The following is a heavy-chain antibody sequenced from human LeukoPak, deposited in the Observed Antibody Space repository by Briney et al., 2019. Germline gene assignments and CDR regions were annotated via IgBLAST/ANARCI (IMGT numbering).Heavy chain of an antibody. D-gene: IGHD5/OR15-5a*01. V-gene: IGHV1-69*05. CDR2: IIPIFGTA. CDR3: ARGLMRFYDWLGAFDI. Sequence: ASVKVSCKASGGTFSSYAISWVRQAPGQGLEWMGGIIPIFGTANYAQKFQGRVTITTDESTSTAYMELSSLRSEDTAVYYCARGLMRFYDWLGAFDIWGQGTMVTVSS. CDR1: GGTFSSYA. J-gene: IGHJ3*02.